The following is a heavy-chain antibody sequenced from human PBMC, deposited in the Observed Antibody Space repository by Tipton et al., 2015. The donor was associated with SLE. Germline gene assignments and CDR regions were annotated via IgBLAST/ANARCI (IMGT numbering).Heavy chain of an antibody. CDR2: IYYSGST. CDR1: GGSISSYY. CDR3: ARGYSSGWYRNAFDI. J-gene: IGHJ3*02. D-gene: IGHD6-19*01. Sequence: TLSLTCTVSGGSISSYYWSWIRQPPGKGLEWIGYIYYSGSTNYNPSLKSRVTISVDTSKNQFSLKLSSVTAADTAVYYCARGYSSGWYRNAFDIWGQGTMVTASS. V-gene: IGHV4-59*01.